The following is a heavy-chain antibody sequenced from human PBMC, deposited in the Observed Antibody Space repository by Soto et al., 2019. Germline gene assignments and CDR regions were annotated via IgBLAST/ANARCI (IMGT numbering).Heavy chain of an antibody. CDR3: ARDLRPDVSTFDY. Sequence: QVQLVESGGGVVQPGRSLRLSCAASGFTFSSYGMHWVRQAPGKGLEWVAVIWYDGSNKYYADSVKGRFTISRDNSKNPLYLQMNSLRAEDTAVYYCARDLRPDVSTFDYWGQGTLVTVSS. CDR1: GFTFSSYG. V-gene: IGHV3-33*01. D-gene: IGHD2-2*01. CDR2: IWYDGSNK. J-gene: IGHJ4*02.